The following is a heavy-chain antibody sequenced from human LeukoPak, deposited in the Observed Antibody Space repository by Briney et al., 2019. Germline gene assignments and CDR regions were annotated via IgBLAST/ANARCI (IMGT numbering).Heavy chain of an antibody. Sequence: SETLSLTCTVSGGSIDTYYWTWIRQPPGKGLEWIGFVYYNGNTNYNPSLKSRVTISVDTSKNQFSLKVNSVTVADTAVYFCARRVAVTARYYFDFWGQGALVTVSS. J-gene: IGHJ4*02. CDR3: ARRVAVTARYYFDF. V-gene: IGHV4-59*08. CDR1: GGSIDTYY. CDR2: VYYNGNT. D-gene: IGHD6-19*01.